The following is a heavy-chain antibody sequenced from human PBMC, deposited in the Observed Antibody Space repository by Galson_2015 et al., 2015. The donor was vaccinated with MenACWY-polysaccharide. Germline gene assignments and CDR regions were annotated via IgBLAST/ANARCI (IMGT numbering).Heavy chain of an antibody. CDR2: ISKSGDSI. CDR3: ARGHYGLDV. V-gene: IGHV3-11*01. J-gene: IGHJ6*02. CDR1: GFSLGAWY. Sequence: SLRLSCAASGFSLGAWYMSWIRQAPGKGLEWLSYISKSGDSIYYGDSVKGRFAISRDNAKNSLYLQLNGLEVEDTAIYYCARGHYGLDVRGQGTTVTVSS.